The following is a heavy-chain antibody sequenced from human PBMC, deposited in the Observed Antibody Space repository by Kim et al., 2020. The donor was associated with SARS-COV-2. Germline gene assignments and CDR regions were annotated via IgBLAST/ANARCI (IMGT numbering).Heavy chain of an antibody. Sequence: GGSLRLSFAASGLTFSSYWMHWVRQAPGKGLVWVSRINSDGSSTSYADSVKGRFTISRDNAKNTWCLQMNSLRAEDTAVYYCARDRFWSGYDRDYYYYMDVWGKGTTVTVSS. CDR1: GLTFSSYW. CDR3: ARDRFWSGYDRDYYYYMDV. J-gene: IGHJ6*03. V-gene: IGHV3-74*01. D-gene: IGHD3-3*01. CDR2: INSDGSST.